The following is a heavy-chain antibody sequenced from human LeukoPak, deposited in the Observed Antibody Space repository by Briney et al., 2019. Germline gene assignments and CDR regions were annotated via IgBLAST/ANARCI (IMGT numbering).Heavy chain of an antibody. J-gene: IGHJ4*02. CDR1: GFTFSSYS. CDR2: ISSSSSTI. Sequence: AGGSLRLSCAASGFTFSSYSMNWVRQAPGKGLEWVSYISSSSSTIYYADSVRGRFTISRDNAKNSLYLQMNSLRAEDTAVYYCARDQLLTTVEFYFDYWGQGTLVTVSS. D-gene: IGHD2-2*01. V-gene: IGHV3-48*01. CDR3: ARDQLLTTVEFYFDY.